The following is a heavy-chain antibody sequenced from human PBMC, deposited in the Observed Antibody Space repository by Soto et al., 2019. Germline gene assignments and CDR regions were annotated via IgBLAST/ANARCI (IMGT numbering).Heavy chain of an antibody. CDR2: ISYDGSNK. J-gene: IGHJ4*02. CDR3: AREILTLDY. Sequence: QVQLVESGGGVVQPGRSLRLSCAASGFTFSSYAMHWVRQAPGKGLEWVAAISYDGSNKYYADSVKGRFTISRDNSKNTLYLQMNSLRAEDTAVYYCAREILTLDYWGQGTLVTVSS. D-gene: IGHD3-9*01. CDR1: GFTFSSYA. V-gene: IGHV3-30-3*01.